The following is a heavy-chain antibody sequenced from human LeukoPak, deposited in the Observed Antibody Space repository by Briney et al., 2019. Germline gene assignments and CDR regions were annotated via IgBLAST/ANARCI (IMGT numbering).Heavy chain of an antibody. CDR3: AKPNYGDPWYFYFYMDV. V-gene: IGHV3-11*04. CDR2: IDTRGTIT. Sequence: PGGSLRLSYAASGFHFSDYYMAWIRRAPGKGLEWDSDIDTRGTITYYADSVKGRFTISRDNAKSSLYLQMNSLRAEDTAVYYCAKPNYGDPWYFYFYMDVWGTGTTVTVSS. D-gene: IGHD4-17*01. CDR1: GFHFSDYY. J-gene: IGHJ6*03.